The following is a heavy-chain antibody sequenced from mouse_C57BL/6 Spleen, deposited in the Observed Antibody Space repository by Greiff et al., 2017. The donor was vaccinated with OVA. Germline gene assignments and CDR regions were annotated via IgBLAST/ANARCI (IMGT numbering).Heavy chain of an antibody. CDR1: GYAFSSSW. CDR3: ASYYPYAMDY. CDR2: IYPGDGDT. D-gene: IGHD1-1*01. J-gene: IGHJ4*01. V-gene: IGHV1-82*01. Sequence: QVQLQQSGPELVKPGASVKISCKASGYAFSSSWMNWVKQRPGKGLEWIGRIYPGDGDTNYNGKFKGKATLTADKSSSTAYMQLSSLTSEDSAVYFCASYYPYAMDYWGQGTSVTVSS.